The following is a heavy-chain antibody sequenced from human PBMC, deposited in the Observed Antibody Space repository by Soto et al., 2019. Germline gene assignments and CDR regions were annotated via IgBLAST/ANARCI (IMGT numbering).Heavy chain of an antibody. V-gene: IGHV4-39*01. CDR2: ISSGGRT. J-gene: IGHJ4*02. CDR1: GGSISSRSYY. CDR3: ACNRCSGTSCYADS. D-gene: IGHD2-2*01. Sequence: SETLSLTCTVSGGSISSRSYYWGWIRQPPGKGLEWLGTISSGGRTYYNPSLKSRVTISVDTSKNQFSLTLSSVTAADTSVFYCACNRCSGTSCYADSWGQGTLVTVSS.